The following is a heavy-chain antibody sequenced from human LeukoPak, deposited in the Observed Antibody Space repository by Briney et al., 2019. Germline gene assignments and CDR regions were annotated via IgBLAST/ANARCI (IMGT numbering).Heavy chain of an antibody. CDR3: MTSDFWSGYYTSYYFDY. CDR1: GFTFSSYS. CDR2: ISSSSSYI. D-gene: IGHD3-3*01. Sequence: GGSLRLSCAASGFTFSSYSMNWVRQAPGKGLQWVSSISSSSSYIYYADSVKGRFTISRDNAKNSLYLQMNSLRAEDTAVYYCMTSDFWSGYYTSYYFDYWGQGTLVTVSS. J-gene: IGHJ4*02. V-gene: IGHV3-21*01.